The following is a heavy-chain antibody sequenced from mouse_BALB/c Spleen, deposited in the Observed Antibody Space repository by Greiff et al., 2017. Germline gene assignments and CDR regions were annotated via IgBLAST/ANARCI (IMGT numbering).Heavy chain of an antibody. J-gene: IGHJ4*01. CDR3: ARGGVRHYAMDY. V-gene: IGHV1S137*01. CDR2: ISTYYGDA. D-gene: IGHD2-14*01. CDR1: GYTFTDYA. Sequence: QVQLKQSGAELVRPGVSVKISCKGSGYTFTDYAMHWVKQSHAKSLEWIGVISTYYGDASYNQKFKGKATMTVDKSSSTAYMELARLTSEDSAIYYCARGGVRHYAMDYWGQGTSVTVSS.